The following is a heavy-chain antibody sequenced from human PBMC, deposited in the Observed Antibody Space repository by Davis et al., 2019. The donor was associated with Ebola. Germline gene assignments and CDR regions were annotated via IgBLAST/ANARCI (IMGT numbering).Heavy chain of an antibody. J-gene: IGHJ5*02. CDR1: GYAFTSYD. V-gene: IGHV1-8*01. D-gene: IGHD6-13*01. Sequence: AASVKVSCKASGYAFTSYDINWVRQATGQGLEWMGWMNPNSGNTGYVERFQGRVTMTRDTSTSTVYMELSSLRSEDTAVYYCARGARASRQQGWFDPWGQGTLVTVSS. CDR3: ARGARASRQQGWFDP. CDR2: MNPNSGNT.